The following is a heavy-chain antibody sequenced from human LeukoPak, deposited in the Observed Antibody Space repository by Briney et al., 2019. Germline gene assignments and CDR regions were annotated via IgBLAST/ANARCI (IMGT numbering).Heavy chain of an antibody. Sequence: SETLSLTCTVSGGSISSGSYYWNWIRQPAGKGLEWIGRIYTSGSTNYNPSLKSRVTIPLDTSKNQFSLKLSSVTAADTAVYYCARETRSGGSLLRGNWFDPWGQGTLVTVSS. J-gene: IGHJ5*02. V-gene: IGHV4-61*02. CDR2: IYTSGST. D-gene: IGHD2-15*01. CDR3: ARETRSGGSLLRGNWFDP. CDR1: GGSISSGSYY.